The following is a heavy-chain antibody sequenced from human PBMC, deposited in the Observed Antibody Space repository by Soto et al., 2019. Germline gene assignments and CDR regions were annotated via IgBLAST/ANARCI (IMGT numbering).Heavy chain of an antibody. J-gene: IGHJ4*02. CDR3: AKGVDGYFDY. Sequence: SLRLSCAASGFTFSSYGMHWVRQAPGKGLEWVTVISSDGSNKYSADSVKGRFTISRDNSKNTLYLQMNSLRAEDTAVYYCAKGVDGYFDYWGQGTQVTVSS. V-gene: IGHV3-30*18. CDR2: ISSDGSNK. CDR1: GFTFSSYG.